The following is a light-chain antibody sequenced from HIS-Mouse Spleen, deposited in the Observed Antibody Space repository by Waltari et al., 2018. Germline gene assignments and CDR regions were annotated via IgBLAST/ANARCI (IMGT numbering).Light chain of an antibody. J-gene: IGLJ2*01. CDR1: ALPKKY. CDR2: EDS. CDR3: YSTDSSGNHRV. V-gene: IGLV3-10*01. Sequence: SYELTQPPSVSVSPGQTARITCSGDALPKKYAYWDQQKSGQAPGLVIYEDSKRPSGLPERFSGSSSGTMATLTISGAQVEDEADYYCYSTDSSGNHRVFCGGTKLTVL.